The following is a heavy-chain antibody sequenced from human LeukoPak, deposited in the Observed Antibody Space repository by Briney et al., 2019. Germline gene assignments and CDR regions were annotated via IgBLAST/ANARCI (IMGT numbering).Heavy chain of an antibody. D-gene: IGHD3-22*01. CDR2: IYYSGST. CDR3: ARVRYRDSSGYYDAFDI. CDR1: GGSISSGDYY. J-gene: IGHJ3*02. V-gene: IGHV4-30-4*01. Sequence: SETLSLTCTVSGGSISSGDYYWSWIRQPPGKGLGWIVYIYYSGSTYYNPSLKSRVTISVDTSKNQFSLKLSSVTAADTAVYYCARVRYRDSSGYYDAFDIWGQGTMVTVSS.